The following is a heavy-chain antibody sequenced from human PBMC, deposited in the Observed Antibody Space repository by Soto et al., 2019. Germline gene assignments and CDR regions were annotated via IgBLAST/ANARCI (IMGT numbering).Heavy chain of an antibody. CDR1: GNTVPNYA. J-gene: IGHJ6*02. D-gene: IGHD4-4*01. Sequence: ASVKVSCKASGNTVPNYAIHWVRQAPGQRLEWMGWINRDNGNTYYAENYQGRVTMTRDTSVSTAYMELSRLRSDDTAVYYCARDPRTTVTTTLRGYYYYYGMDVWGQGTTVTVSS. CDR2: INRDNGNT. V-gene: IGHV1-3*01. CDR3: ARDPRTTVTTTLRGYYYYYGMDV.